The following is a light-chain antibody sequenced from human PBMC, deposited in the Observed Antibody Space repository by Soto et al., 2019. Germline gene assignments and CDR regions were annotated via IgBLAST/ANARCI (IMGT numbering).Light chain of an antibody. CDR1: QGITND. CDR3: QKSYSTPPK. J-gene: IGKJ1*01. Sequence: DIQMTHSPSSLSASVLYIVIITFRASQGITNDLGWYQQKAGTAPKLLIYAASSLQSGVPSRFSGSGSGTDFTLTISSLQPEDFATYYCQKSYSTPPKFGQGTKVDIK. CDR2: AAS. V-gene: IGKV1-39*01.